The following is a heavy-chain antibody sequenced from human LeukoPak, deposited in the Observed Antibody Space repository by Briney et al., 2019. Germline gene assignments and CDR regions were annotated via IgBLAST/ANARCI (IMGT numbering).Heavy chain of an antibody. D-gene: IGHD1-26*01. Sequence: PGGSLRLSCAASGFTFSSYGMHWVRQAPGKGLEWVAVISYDGSNKYYADSVKGRFTISRDNAKNTLYLQVDSLRAEDTAMYYCARGGVGSPTVDYWGQGTLVTLSS. CDR2: ISYDGSNK. CDR3: ARGGVGSPTVDY. CDR1: GFTFSSYG. V-gene: IGHV3-30*03. J-gene: IGHJ4*02.